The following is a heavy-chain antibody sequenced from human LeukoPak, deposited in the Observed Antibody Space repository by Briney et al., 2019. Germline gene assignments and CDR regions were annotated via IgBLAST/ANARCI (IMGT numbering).Heavy chain of an antibody. CDR1: GFTFSNYW. D-gene: IGHD1-20*01. V-gene: IGHV3-74*01. J-gene: IGHJ4*02. CDR3: AITATEGY. CDR2: INSDGTNT. Sequence: QPGGSLRLSYAASGFTFSNYWMHWVRQAPGKGLVWVSHINSDGTNTDYADSVKGRLVISRDNAKNTLFLQMNSLRAEDTAVYYCAITATEGYWGQGTLVTVSS.